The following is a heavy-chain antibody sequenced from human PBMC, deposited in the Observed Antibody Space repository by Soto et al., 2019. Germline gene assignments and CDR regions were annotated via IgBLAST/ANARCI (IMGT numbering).Heavy chain of an antibody. D-gene: IGHD3-22*01. CDR2: ISAYNGNT. CDR1: GYTFTSYG. V-gene: IGHV1-18*01. Sequence: ASVKVSCKAPGYTFTSYGISWVRQAPGQGLEWMGWISAYNGNTNYAQKLQGRVTMTTDTSTSTAYMELRSLRSDDTAVYYCARVYYDSSGYPGHWFDPWGQGTLVTVSS. CDR3: ARVYYDSSGYPGHWFDP. J-gene: IGHJ5*02.